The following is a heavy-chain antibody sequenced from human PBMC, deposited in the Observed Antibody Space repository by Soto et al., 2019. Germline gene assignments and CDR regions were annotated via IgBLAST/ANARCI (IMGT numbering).Heavy chain of an antibody. CDR2: TYYLSKWHT. V-gene: IGHV6-1*01. CDR1: GDSVSSASAT. J-gene: IGHJ2*01. Sequence: QVQLQQSGPGLVKPSQTLSLICAISGDSVSSASATWSWIRQSPSGRLEWLGRTYYLSKWHTDYAVSVKSRIAIIPDTSKNQLSLQLSSVTLEDTAVYFCARDGSGYQWYFDVWGRGSLVTVSS. CDR3: ARDGSGYQWYFDV. D-gene: IGHD5-12*01.